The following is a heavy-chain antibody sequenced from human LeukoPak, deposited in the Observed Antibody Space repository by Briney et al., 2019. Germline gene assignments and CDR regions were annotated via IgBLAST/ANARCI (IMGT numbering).Heavy chain of an antibody. CDR3: ARESGIASAGYMDV. CDR1: GGSISDYY. J-gene: IGHJ6*03. V-gene: IGHV4-4*09. CDR2: IYTSGNT. Sequence: SETLSLTCTVSGGSISDYYWNWIRQPPGKGLEWIGYIYTSGNTKYSPSLKSRVTMSIDTSKNRFSLKLSSVTAADTAVYYCARESGIASAGYMDVWGKGTTVTVSS. D-gene: IGHD6-13*01.